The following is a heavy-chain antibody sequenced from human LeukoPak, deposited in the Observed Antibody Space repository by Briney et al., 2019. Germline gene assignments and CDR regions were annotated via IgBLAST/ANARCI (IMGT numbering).Heavy chain of an antibody. J-gene: IGHJ3*02. V-gene: IGHV1-18*01. CDR1: GYTFTSYG. CDR2: ISAYNGNT. CDR3: ARGRMRYSSGWSDAFDI. D-gene: IGHD6-19*01. Sequence: GASVKVSCKASGYTFTSYGISWVRQAPGQGLEWMGWISAYNGNTNYAQKLQGRVTMTTDTSTSTAYMELRSLRSDDTAVYYCARGRMRYSSGWSDAFDIWGQGTMVTVSS.